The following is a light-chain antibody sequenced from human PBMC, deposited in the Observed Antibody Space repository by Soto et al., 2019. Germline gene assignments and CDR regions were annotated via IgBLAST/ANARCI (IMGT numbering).Light chain of an antibody. Sequence: QSVLTQPPSVSGAPGQRVTISCTGSSSNIGAGYDVHWYQQLPGAAPKLLIYDNNNRPSGVPDRFSGSKSGTSASLAITGLQAEDEADYYCQSHDISLDDSHVFGTGTKVTVL. CDR2: DNN. J-gene: IGLJ1*01. V-gene: IGLV1-40*01. CDR3: QSHDISLDDSHV. CDR1: SSNIGAGYD.